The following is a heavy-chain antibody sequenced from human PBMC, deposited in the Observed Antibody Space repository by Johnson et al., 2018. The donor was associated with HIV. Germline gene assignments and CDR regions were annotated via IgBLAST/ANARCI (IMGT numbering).Heavy chain of an antibody. Sequence: QVQLVESGGGVVQPGGSLRLSVAASGFPFNYYARHWVRRAPGKGLEWVAVISLDGSNKYYADSVRGRFTISRDNSKNTLYLQMNSLRAEDTADYYCVRDQGSGWPTNAFDIWGRGTRVTVSS. CDR2: ISLDGSNK. D-gene: IGHD6-19*01. J-gene: IGHJ3*02. CDR1: GFPFNYYA. V-gene: IGHV3-30*04. CDR3: VRDQGSGWPTNAFDI.